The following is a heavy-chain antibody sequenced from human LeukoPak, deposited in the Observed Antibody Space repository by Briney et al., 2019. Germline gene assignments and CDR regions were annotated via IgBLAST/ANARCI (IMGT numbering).Heavy chain of an antibody. D-gene: IGHD3-10*01. CDR3: AKDSDYYGSGSYPDLFYIDF. J-gene: IGHJ4*02. V-gene: IGHV3-30*02. CDR1: GFTFNTYG. CDR2: IRYDESNK. Sequence: GGSLRLSCAASGFTFNTYGMHWVRQAPGKGLEWVAFIRYDESNKYYAKSVEGRFTISRDDSKNTVYLQMKSLGPEDTAMYYCAKDSDYYGSGSYPDLFYIDFWGQGALVTVSS.